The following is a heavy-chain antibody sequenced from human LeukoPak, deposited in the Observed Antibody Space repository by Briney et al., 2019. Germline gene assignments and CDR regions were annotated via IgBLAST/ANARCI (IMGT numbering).Heavy chain of an antibody. D-gene: IGHD4-17*01. CDR1: GFTFSTYG. CDR2: IRYDGSNK. V-gene: IGHV3-30*02. Sequence: GGSLRLSCAASGFTFSTYGMHWVRQAPGKGLEWVAFIRYDGSNKYYADSVKGRFTISRDNSKNTLYLQMNSLRAEDTAVYYCAKDFWDCGDYYFDYWGQGTLVTVSS. J-gene: IGHJ4*02. CDR3: AKDFWDCGDYYFDY.